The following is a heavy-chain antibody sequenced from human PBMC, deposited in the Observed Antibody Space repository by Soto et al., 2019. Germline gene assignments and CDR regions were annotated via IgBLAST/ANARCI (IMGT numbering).Heavy chain of an antibody. CDR3: ARPDYDPSRSDAFDI. Sequence: GDSLKISCKGSGYSFTSYWIGWVRQMPGKGLEWMGIIYPGDSDTRYSPSFQGQVTISADKSISTAYLQWSSLKASDTAMYYCARPDYDPSRSDAFDIWGQGTMVTVSS. J-gene: IGHJ3*02. CDR2: IYPGDSDT. V-gene: IGHV5-51*01. D-gene: IGHD3-22*01. CDR1: GYSFTSYW.